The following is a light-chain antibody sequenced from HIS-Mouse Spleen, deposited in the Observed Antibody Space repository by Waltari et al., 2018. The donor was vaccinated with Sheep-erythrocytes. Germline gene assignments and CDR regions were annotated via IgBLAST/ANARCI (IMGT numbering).Light chain of an antibody. J-gene: IGLJ3*02. CDR1: SSDVGSYNL. V-gene: IGLV2-23*01. CDR2: EGS. Sequence: QSALTQPASVSGSPGQSITISCTGTSSDVGSYNLVSCYQQHPGKAPKLMIYEGSKRPSGFSNRFSGSKSGNTASLTISGLQAEDEADYYCCSYAGSSTPWVFGGGTKLTVL. CDR3: CSYAGSSTPWV.